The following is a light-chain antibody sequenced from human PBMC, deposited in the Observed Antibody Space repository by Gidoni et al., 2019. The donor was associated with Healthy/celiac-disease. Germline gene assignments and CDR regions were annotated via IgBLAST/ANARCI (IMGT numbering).Light chain of an antibody. Sequence: EIVLTPSPATLSLSPGERATPSCRASQSVSSYLAWYQQKPGEAPRLLIYDASNTATGIPARFSGSGCGTDFTLTISSLEPEDFAVYYCQQSSNWPTFGGGTKVEIK. CDR1: QSVSSY. CDR3: QQSSNWPT. V-gene: IGKV3-11*01. J-gene: IGKJ4*01. CDR2: DAS.